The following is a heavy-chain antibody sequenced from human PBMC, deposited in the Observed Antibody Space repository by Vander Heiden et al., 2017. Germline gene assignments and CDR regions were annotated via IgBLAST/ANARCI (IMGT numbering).Heavy chain of an antibody. V-gene: IGHV3-9*01. Sequence: EVQLVESGGGLVQPGRSLRLSCAASGLTFDDYAMDWVRQAPGKGLEWVSGSSWNSGSIGYADSVKGRFTISRDNAKNSLYLQMNSLRAEDTALYYCAKDSSGWSKGGSFDYWGQGTLVTVSS. CDR1: GLTFDDYA. D-gene: IGHD6-19*01. CDR2: SSWNSGSI. J-gene: IGHJ4*02. CDR3: AKDSSGWSKGGSFDY.